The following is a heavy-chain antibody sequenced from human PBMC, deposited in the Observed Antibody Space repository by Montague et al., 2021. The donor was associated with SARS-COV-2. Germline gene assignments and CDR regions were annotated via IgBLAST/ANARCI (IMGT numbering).Heavy chain of an antibody. CDR3: ARHCVVRGVSAGWFDP. CDR1: GGSISSSSYY. D-gene: IGHD3-10*01. Sequence: SETLSLTCTVSGGSISSSSYYWGWIRQPPGKGLEWIGSIYYSGSTYYNPPLKSRVTISVDTSKNQFSLKLSSVTAADTAVYYCARHCVVRGVSAGWFDPWGQGTLATVSS. V-gene: IGHV4-39*01. CDR2: IYYSGST. J-gene: IGHJ5*02.